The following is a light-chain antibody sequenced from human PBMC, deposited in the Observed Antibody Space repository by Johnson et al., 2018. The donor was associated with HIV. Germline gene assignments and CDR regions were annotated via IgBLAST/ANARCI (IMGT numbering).Light chain of an antibody. CDR2: ENN. Sequence: QPVLTQPPSVSAAPGQKVTISCSGSSSNIGNNYVSWYQQLPGTAPKLLIYENNKRPSGIPDRFSGSKSGTSATLGITGLQTGDEADYYCGTWDSSITSYVFGAGTKVTVL. V-gene: IGLV1-51*02. J-gene: IGLJ1*01. CDR3: GTWDSSITSYV. CDR1: SSNIGNNY.